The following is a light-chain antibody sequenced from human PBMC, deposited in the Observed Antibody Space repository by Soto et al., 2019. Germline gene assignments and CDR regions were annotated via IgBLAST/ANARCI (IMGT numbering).Light chain of an antibody. CDR1: QDIRNF. J-gene: IGKJ3*01. CDR2: AAS. Sequence: DIQMTQSPTSLSASVGDRVTITCRASQDIRNFVAWYPQKPGKAPKLLIYAASTLQSGVRSRVSGSGSGTDFTLTIYRLQPEDVATYSCQKYSSVPVFGPGTKVDIK. V-gene: IGKV1-27*01. CDR3: QKYSSVPV.